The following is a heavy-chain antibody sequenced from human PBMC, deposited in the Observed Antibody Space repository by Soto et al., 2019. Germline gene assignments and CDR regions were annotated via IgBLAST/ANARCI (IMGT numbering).Heavy chain of an antibody. CDR3: ARNSYCSSTSCYRRYYYHMDV. J-gene: IGHJ6*03. CDR2: TYYRSKWYN. V-gene: IGHV6-1*01. Sequence: PSQTLSLTCAISGDSVSSNSAAWNWIRQSPSRGLEWLGRTYYRSKWYNDYAVSVKSRITINPDTSKNQFSLQLNSVTPEDTAVYYCARNSYCSSTSCYRRYYYHMDVWGKGTTVTVSS. D-gene: IGHD2-2*01. CDR1: GDSVSSNSAA.